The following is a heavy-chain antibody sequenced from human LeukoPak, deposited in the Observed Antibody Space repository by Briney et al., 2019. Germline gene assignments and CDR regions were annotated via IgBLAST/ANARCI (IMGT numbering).Heavy chain of an antibody. J-gene: IGHJ4*02. CDR1: GFTFSSYE. D-gene: IGHD3-22*01. V-gene: IGHV3-48*03. CDR2: ISSSGSTI. Sequence: SGGSLRLSCAASGFTFSSYEMNWVCQAPGKGLEWVSYISSSGSTIYYADSVKGRFTISRDNAKNSLYLQMNSLRAEDTAVYYCARQYYYDSSGYFDYWGRGNLVTVSS. CDR3: ARQYYYDSSGYFDY.